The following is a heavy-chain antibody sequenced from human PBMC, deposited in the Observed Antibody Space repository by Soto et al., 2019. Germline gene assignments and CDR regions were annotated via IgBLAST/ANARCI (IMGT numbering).Heavy chain of an antibody. CDR1: GYIFNLYA. Sequence: QAQLVQSGADVKKPGASVKVSCKASGYIFNLYAISWVRQAPGQGLEWMGWISAHNGNTIYAQKFQGRVTMTTDTSTRTAYMELRGLRSDDTAVYYCARDYYSEPLSDAFHSWGPGTMVTVSS. CDR3: ARDYYSEPLSDAFHS. D-gene: IGHD3-10*01. J-gene: IGHJ3*02. CDR2: ISAHNGNT. V-gene: IGHV1-18*01.